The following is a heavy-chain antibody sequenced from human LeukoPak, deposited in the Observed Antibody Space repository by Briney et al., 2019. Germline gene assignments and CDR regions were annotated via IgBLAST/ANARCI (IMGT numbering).Heavy chain of an antibody. V-gene: IGHV3-74*01. J-gene: IGHJ3*02. Sequence: GGSLRLSCAASGFTFSSYWMHWVRQAPGKGLVWVSRIKSDGSSTSYADSVKGRFTISRDNSKNTLYLQMNSLRAEDTAVYYCAREEARSIAAAGTTYAFDIWGQGTMVTVSS. D-gene: IGHD6-13*01. CDR1: GFTFSSYW. CDR2: IKSDGSST. CDR3: AREEARSIAAAGTTYAFDI.